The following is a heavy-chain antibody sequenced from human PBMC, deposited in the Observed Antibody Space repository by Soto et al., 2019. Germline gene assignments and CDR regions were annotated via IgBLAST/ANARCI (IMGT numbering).Heavy chain of an antibody. V-gene: IGHV4-34*01. Sequence: SSETLSLTCAVYGGSFSGYYWSWIRQPPGKGLEWIGEINHSGSTNYNPSLKSRVTISVDTSKNQFSLKLSSVTAADTAVYYCARRTGIAAAQNFDYWGQGTLVTVSS. CDR1: GGSFSGYY. CDR2: INHSGST. CDR3: ARRTGIAAAQNFDY. D-gene: IGHD6-13*01. J-gene: IGHJ4*02.